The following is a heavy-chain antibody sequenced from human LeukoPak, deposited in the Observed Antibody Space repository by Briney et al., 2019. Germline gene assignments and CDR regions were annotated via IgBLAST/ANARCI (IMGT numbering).Heavy chain of an antibody. Sequence: PGGSLRLSCAASGFTVSSNYMSWVRQAPGKGLEWVSAISGSGGSTYYADSVKGRFTISRDNSKNTLYLQMNSLRAEDTAVYYCAKVDGRGLVTATLDAFDIWGQGTMVTVSS. CDR1: GFTVSSNY. CDR3: AKVDGRGLVTATLDAFDI. J-gene: IGHJ3*02. V-gene: IGHV3-23*01. CDR2: ISGSGGST. D-gene: IGHD2-21*02.